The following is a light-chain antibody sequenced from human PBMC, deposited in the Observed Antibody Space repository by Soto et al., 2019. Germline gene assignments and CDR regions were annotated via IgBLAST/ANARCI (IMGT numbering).Light chain of an antibody. Sequence: QSALTQPASVSGSPGQSITISCSGTSSDVGSYDHVAWYQQFPGKTPKLMIYEVSNRPSGVSSRFSGSKSGNTASLTVSGLQAEDEADYYCGSHAGNSNLVFGGGTKLTVL. CDR1: SSDVGSYDH. J-gene: IGLJ3*02. CDR2: EVS. V-gene: IGLV2-14*01. CDR3: GSHAGNSNLV.